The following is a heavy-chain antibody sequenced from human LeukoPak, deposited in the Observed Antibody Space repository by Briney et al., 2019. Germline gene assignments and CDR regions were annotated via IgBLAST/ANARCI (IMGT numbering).Heavy chain of an antibody. Sequence: SETLSLTCTVSGGSVRSYYWSWIRQPPGEGLEWIAYIHNSGGTNYNPSLKSRVTISVDTSKNQFSLKLRSVTAADTAVYYCARSSRDYVWGSFDHWGQGTLVTVSS. V-gene: IGHV4-59*02. CDR3: ARSSRDYVWGSFDH. CDR1: GGSVRSYY. CDR2: IHNSGGT. D-gene: IGHD3-16*01. J-gene: IGHJ4*02.